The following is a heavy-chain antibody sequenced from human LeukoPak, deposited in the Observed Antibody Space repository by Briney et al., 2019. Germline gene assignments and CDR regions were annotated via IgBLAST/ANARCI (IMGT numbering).Heavy chain of an antibody. CDR3: ARGLSYYDSSGYYYDGMDY. CDR1: GGSFSGYY. Sequence: SSETLSLTCAVYGGSFSGYYWSWIRQPPGKGLEWIGEINHSGSTNYNPSLKSRVTISVDTSKNQFSLKLSSVTAADTAVYYCARGLSYYDSSGYYYDGMDYWGQGTLVPSPQ. V-gene: IGHV4-34*01. CDR2: INHSGST. J-gene: IGHJ4*02. D-gene: IGHD3-22*01.